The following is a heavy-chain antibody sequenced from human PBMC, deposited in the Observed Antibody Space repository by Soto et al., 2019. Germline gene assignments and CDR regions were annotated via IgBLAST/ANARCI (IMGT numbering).Heavy chain of an antibody. J-gene: IGHJ3*02. CDR3: EITRPYCSGGSCYRAFDI. CDR1: GYTFTSYA. Sequence: ASVKVSCKASGYTFTSYAMHWVRRAPGERLEWMGWINAGNGNTKYSQKFQVRVTITRDTSASTAYMELSSLRSEDTAVYYCEITRPYCSGGSCYRAFDIWGQGTMVT. CDR2: INAGNGNT. D-gene: IGHD2-15*01. V-gene: IGHV1-3*01.